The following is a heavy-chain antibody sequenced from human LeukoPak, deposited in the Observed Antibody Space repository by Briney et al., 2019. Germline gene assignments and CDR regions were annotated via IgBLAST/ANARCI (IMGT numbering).Heavy chain of an antibody. CDR1: GFTFSSYA. CDR3: ASMGYDRLYAFDI. D-gene: IGHD3-22*01. V-gene: IGHV3-23*01. CDR2: ISGSGGST. J-gene: IGHJ3*02. Sequence: GGSLRLSCAATGFTFSSYAMSWVRQAPGKGLEWVSAISGSGGSTYYADSVKGRFTISRDNSKNTLYLQMNSLRAEDTAVYYCASMGYDRLYAFDIWGQGTMVTVSS.